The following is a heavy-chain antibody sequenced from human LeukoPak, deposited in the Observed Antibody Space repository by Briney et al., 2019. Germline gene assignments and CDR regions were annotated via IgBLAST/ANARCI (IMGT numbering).Heavy chain of an antibody. CDR3: AKGDTPDNSYNYFAP. CDR2: ISYSGDGT. CDR1: GFIISGYA. J-gene: IGHJ5*02. D-gene: IGHD1-1*01. Sequence: GGSLRLSCSASGFIISGYAMSWVRQAPGKGLEWVSSISYSGDGTKYADSVKGRCTISREDSKNTLYLQMNSLRAEDTAVYYCAKGDTPDNSYNYFAPWGQGTLVTVSS. V-gene: IGHV3-23*01.